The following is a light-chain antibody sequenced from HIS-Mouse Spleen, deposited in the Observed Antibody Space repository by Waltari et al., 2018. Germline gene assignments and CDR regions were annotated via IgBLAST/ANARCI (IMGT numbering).Light chain of an antibody. V-gene: IGLV2-23*01. CDR2: EGS. CDR1: SSDVGSYNL. Sequence: QSALTQPASVSGSPGQSITISCTGTSSDVGSYNLVSWYQQHPGKAPKLRIYEGSKRPAGVSKRVSGSKAGNTASLTISGLQAEDEADYYCCSYAGSSTWVFGGGTKLTVL. J-gene: IGLJ3*02. CDR3: CSYAGSSTWV.